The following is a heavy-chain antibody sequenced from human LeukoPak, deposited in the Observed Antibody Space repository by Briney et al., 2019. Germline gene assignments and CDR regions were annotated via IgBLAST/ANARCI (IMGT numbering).Heavy chain of an antibody. D-gene: IGHD1-7*01. Sequence: SETLSLTCTVSGGSISSYYWSWIRQPPGKGLERIGYIYNSGSTNYNPSLKSRATISADTSKNQFSLKLSSVTAADTAVYYCVRDRELNYWGQGTLVTVSS. CDR3: VRDRELNY. CDR2: IYNSGST. J-gene: IGHJ4*02. CDR1: GGSISSYY. V-gene: IGHV4-59*01.